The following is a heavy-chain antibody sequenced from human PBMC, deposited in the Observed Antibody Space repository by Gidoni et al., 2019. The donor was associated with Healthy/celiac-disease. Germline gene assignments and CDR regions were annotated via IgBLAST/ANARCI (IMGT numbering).Heavy chain of an antibody. CDR3: ASRNIPEDYFDY. V-gene: IGHV4-59*08. CDR1: GGSISSYY. Sequence: QVQLQESGPGLVKPSETLSLTCPVSGGSISSYYWSWIRQPPGKGLEWIGYIYYSGSTNYNPSLKSRVTISVDTSKNQFSLKLSSVTAADTAVYYCASRNIPEDYFDYWGQGTLVTVSS. J-gene: IGHJ4*02. CDR2: IYYSGST.